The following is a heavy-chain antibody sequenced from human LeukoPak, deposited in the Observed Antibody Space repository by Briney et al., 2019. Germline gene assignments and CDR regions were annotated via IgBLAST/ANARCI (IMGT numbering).Heavy chain of an antibody. CDR3: ARDGYGREGFDY. D-gene: IGHD3-10*02. CDR1: GYTFTDYH. Sequence: ASLKVSCKASGYTFTDYHIHWVRQAPGQGLEWMAWINCNSGGTNYAQKFHGRVTMTRDTSISTAYMELSSLTSDDTAVYFCARDGYGREGFDYWGQGTLVTAPS. J-gene: IGHJ4*02. CDR2: INCNSGGT. V-gene: IGHV1-2*02.